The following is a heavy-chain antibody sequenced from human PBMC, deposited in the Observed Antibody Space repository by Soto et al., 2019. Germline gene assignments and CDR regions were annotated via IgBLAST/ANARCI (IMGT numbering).Heavy chain of an antibody. Sequence: EVQLLESGGGLVQPGGSLRLSCVGSGFFFSSYTMTWVRQAPGKGLEWVSSFSATSENTYYADSVRGRFTISRDNSKNTLFLQMNILAAEDTAMYYGAKASDQHWGRLPFDYWGQGILVIVSS. CDR3: AKASDQHWGRLPFDY. V-gene: IGHV3-23*01. D-gene: IGHD3-16*01. CDR1: GFFFSSYT. J-gene: IGHJ4*02. CDR2: FSATSENT.